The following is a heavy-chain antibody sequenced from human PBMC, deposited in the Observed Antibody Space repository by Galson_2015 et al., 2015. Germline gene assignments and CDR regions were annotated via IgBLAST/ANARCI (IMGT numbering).Heavy chain of an antibody. CDR3: ARLAYCSGGSCSYHGMDV. Sequence: SVKVSCKASGYTFTSYGISWVRQAPGQGLEWMGWISVYNDNTNSAQKLQARVTMTTDTFTSTAYMELRSLRSDDTAVYYCARLAYCSGGSCSYHGMDVWGQGTTVTVS. J-gene: IGHJ6*02. D-gene: IGHD2-15*01. CDR1: GYTFTSYG. CDR2: ISVYNDNT. V-gene: IGHV1-18*01.